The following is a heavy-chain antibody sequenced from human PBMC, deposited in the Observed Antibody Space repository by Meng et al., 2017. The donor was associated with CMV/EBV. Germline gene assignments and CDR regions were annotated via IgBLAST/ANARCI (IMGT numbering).Heavy chain of an antibody. V-gene: IGHV3-23*03. CDR2: IYSGGSST. Sequence: GESLKISCAASGFTFSSYAMSWVRQAPGKGLEWVSVIYSGGSSTYYADSVKGRFTISRDNSKNTLYLQMNSLRAEDTAVYCCTKEQGVFGVVDPYYYYYYGMDVWGQGTTVTVSS. CDR3: TKEQGVFGVVDPYYYYYYGMDV. CDR1: GFTFSSYA. J-gene: IGHJ6*02. D-gene: IGHD3-3*01.